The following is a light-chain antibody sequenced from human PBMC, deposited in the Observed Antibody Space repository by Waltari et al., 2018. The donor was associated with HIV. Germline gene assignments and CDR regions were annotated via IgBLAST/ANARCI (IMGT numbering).Light chain of an antibody. CDR3: GAWDDNLRGL. CDR1: DSNVGSHY. J-gene: IGLJ2*01. V-gene: IGLV1-47*01. CDR2: KNN. Sequence: QAVLTQTPSASASPGQKITISCSGSDSNVGSHYVYWYHQFPGRAPKLLLYKNNPRSSGVPDRFSGSTSGTSASLTISGLRSEDEGTYFCGAWDDNLRGLFGAGTKLTVL.